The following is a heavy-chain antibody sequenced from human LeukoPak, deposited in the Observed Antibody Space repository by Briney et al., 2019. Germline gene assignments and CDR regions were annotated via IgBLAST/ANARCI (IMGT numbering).Heavy chain of an antibody. CDR2: INHSGST. CDR3: ARDWGVSARPGYMDV. CDR1: GGSFSSYY. V-gene: IGHV4-34*01. Sequence: PSETLSLTCAVYGGSFSSYYWSWIRQRPGKGLERIGEINHSGSTNYNPSLKSRVTISVDTSKNQFSLRLSSVTAADTAVYYCARDWGVSARPGYMDVWGKGTTVTVSS. J-gene: IGHJ6*03. D-gene: IGHD6-6*01.